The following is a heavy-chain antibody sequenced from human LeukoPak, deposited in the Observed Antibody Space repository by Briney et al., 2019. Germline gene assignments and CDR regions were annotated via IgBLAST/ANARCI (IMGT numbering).Heavy chain of an antibody. CDR2: IHYDGSNK. J-gene: IGHJ4*02. Sequence: PGGSLRLSCAASGFTFSSYGMHWVRQAPGKGLEWVAFIHYDGSNKYYADSVKGRFTISRDNSKNTLYLQMNSLRAEDTAVHYCAKDASSGFTRYFDYWGQGTLVTVSS. CDR1: GFTFSSYG. D-gene: IGHD6-19*01. CDR3: AKDASSGFTRYFDY. V-gene: IGHV3-30*02.